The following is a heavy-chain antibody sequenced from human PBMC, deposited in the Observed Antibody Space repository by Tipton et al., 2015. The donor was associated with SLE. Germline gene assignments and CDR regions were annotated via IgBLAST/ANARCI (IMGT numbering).Heavy chain of an antibody. D-gene: IGHD1-26*01. Sequence: TLSLTCTVSGGSISSSSYYWGWIRQPPGKGLEWIGSIYYSGSTYYNPSLKSRVTISLDTSKNQFSLKLSSVTAADTAVYYCARSGSYPYYYYYMDVWGKGTTVTVSS. CDR1: GGSISSSSYY. J-gene: IGHJ6*03. V-gene: IGHV4-39*07. CDR3: ARSGSYPYYYYYMDV. CDR2: IYYSGST.